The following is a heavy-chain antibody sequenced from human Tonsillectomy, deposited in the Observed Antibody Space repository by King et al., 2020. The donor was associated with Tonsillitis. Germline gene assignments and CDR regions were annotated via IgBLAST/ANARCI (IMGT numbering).Heavy chain of an antibody. J-gene: IGHJ4*02. CDR3: ARDPREMTKVISGVDY. CDR2: ISYDGSNK. V-gene: IGHV3-30-3*01. CDR1: GFAFSSYA. D-gene: IGHD4-23*01. Sequence: VQLVESGGGVVQPGRSLRLSCAASGFAFSSYAMHWVRQAPGKGLEWVAVISYDGSNKYYADSVKGRFTISRDNSKNTLYLQMNSLRAEDTAVYYCARDPREMTKVISGVDYWGQGTLVSVSS.